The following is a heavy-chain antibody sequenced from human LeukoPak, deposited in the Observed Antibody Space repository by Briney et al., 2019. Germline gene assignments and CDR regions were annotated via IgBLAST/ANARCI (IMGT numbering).Heavy chain of an antibody. Sequence: RAGGSLRLSCAASGFTFNNYAMTWVRQAPGKGLEWVSVIGGSGGSTYYADSVKGRFSISRDNSKNTLHLQMNSLRAEDTAVYYCTRDPPYYYDSSGYYGFDYWGQGTLVTVSS. CDR1: GFTFNNYA. J-gene: IGHJ4*02. CDR3: TRDPPYYYDSSGYYGFDY. D-gene: IGHD3-22*01. CDR2: IGGSGGST. V-gene: IGHV3-23*01.